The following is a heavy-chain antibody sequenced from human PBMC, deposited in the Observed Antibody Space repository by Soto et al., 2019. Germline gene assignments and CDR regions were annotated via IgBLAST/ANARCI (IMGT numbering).Heavy chain of an antibody. CDR3: ARELGYYDSSGYYSESFNWFDP. Sequence: QVQLQESGPGLVKPSQTLSLTCTVSGGSISSGGYYWSWIRQHPGKGLEWIGYIYYSGSTYYNPSLKSRGTISVDTSKNQFSLKLSSVTAADTAVYYCARELGYYDSSGYYSESFNWFDPWGQGTLVTVSS. V-gene: IGHV4-31*03. CDR1: GGSISSGGYY. D-gene: IGHD3-22*01. J-gene: IGHJ5*02. CDR2: IYYSGST.